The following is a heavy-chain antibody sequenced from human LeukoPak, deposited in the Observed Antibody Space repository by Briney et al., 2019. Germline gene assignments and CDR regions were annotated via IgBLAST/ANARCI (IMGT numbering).Heavy chain of an antibody. CDR2: ISSSSSYI. CDR1: GFTFSSYS. CDR3: ARDKAYSSGCTDY. V-gene: IGHV3-21*01. Sequence: GGSLRLSCAASGFTFSSYSMDWVRQAPGKGLEWVSSISSSSSYIYYADSVKGRFTISRDNAKNSLYLQMNSLRAEDTAVYYCARDKAYSSGCTDYWGQGTLVTVSS. D-gene: IGHD6-19*01. J-gene: IGHJ4*02.